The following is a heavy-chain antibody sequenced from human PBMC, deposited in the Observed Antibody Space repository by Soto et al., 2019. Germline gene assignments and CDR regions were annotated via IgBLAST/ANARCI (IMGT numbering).Heavy chain of an antibody. CDR3: ARSIAADGKTNYYYYGMDV. V-gene: IGHV1-69*13. CDR1: GGTFSSYA. J-gene: IGHJ6*02. Sequence: ASVKVSCKASGGTFSSYAISWVRQAPGQGLEWMGGIIPIFGTANYAQKFQGRVTITADESTSTAYMELSSLRSEDTAVYYCARSIAADGKTNYYYYGMDVWGQGTTVTVSS. CDR2: IIPIFGTA. D-gene: IGHD6-13*01.